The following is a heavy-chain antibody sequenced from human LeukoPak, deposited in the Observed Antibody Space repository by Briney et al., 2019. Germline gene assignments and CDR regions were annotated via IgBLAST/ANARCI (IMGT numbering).Heavy chain of an antibody. V-gene: IGHV4-38-2*02. D-gene: IGHD7-27*01. CDR3: AKTAKTGDGSD. J-gene: IGHJ4*02. CDR2: IYHTGIT. Sequence: SETLSLTCSVSGYSISSGDYWAWIRQPPGMGLQWIGIIYHTGITYYTPSLKSRVTISVDTSKNQFSLKLSSVTAADTAVYYCAKTAKTGDGSDWGQGTLVTDSS. CDR1: GYSISSGDY.